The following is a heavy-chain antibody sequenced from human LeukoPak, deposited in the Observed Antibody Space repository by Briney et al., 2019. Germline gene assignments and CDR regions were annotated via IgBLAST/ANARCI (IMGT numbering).Heavy chain of an antibody. CDR1: GGTFSSYA. CDR3: ARQSCSSTSCYVYWFDP. V-gene: IGHV1-69*05. Sequence: GSSVKVSCKASGGTFSSYAISWVRQAPGQGLEWMGGIIPIFGTANYAQKFQGRVTITTDESTSTAYMELSSLRSEDSALYYCARQSCSSTSCYVYWFDPWGQGTLVTVSS. CDR2: IIPIFGTA. D-gene: IGHD2-2*01. J-gene: IGHJ5*02.